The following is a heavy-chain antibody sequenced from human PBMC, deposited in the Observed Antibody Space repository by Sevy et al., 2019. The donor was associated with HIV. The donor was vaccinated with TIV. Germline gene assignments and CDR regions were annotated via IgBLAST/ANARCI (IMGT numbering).Heavy chain of an antibody. CDR2: IRYDGSTK. V-gene: IGHV3-30*02. CDR3: AKDLTGRYSSSSGEFDY. CDR1: GFTFSIYG. J-gene: IGHJ4*02. Sequence: GGSLRLSCAASGFTFSIYGMHWVRQAPGKGLEWVACIRYDGSTKYYADSVKGRFTISRDNSKNTLYLQMNSLRAEDTALYYCAKDLTGRYSSSSGEFDYWGQGTLVTVSS. D-gene: IGHD6-6*01.